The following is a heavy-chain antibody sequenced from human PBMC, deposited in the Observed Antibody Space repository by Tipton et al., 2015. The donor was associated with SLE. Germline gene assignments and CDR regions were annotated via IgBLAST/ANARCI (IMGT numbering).Heavy chain of an antibody. D-gene: IGHD6-19*01. CDR3: ARDGAGDAFDI. Sequence: LACTVSGASMSTSDYYWGWVRQPPGKGLEWIGSFYYSGDPYYTPSLKSRVTISVDTSKNQFSLKLSSVTAADTAVYYCARDGAGDAFDIWGQGTMVTVSS. V-gene: IGHV4-39*07. J-gene: IGHJ3*02. CDR2: FYYSGDP. CDR1: GASMSTSDYY.